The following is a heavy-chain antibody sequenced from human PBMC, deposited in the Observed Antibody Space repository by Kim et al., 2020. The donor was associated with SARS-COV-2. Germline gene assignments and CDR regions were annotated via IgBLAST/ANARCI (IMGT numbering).Heavy chain of an antibody. J-gene: IGHJ4*02. Sequence: STSLKTRLTISKDTSKNQVVLTMTNMDPVDTATYYCARIRGYYGSGHFDYWGQGTLVTVSS. D-gene: IGHD3-10*01. V-gene: IGHV2-70*01. CDR3: ARIRGYYGSGHFDY.